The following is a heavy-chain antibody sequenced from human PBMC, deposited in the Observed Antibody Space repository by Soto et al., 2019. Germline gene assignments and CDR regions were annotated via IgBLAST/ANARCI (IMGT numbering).Heavy chain of an antibody. CDR1: GGTFSSYT. CDR2: IIPILGIA. J-gene: IGHJ5*02. D-gene: IGHD2-2*01. V-gene: IGHV1-69*04. CDR3: ARDRCSSTSCYFYMFDP. Sequence: GASVKVSCKASGGTFSSYTICWVRQAPGQGLEWMGRIIPILGIANYAQKFQGRVTITADKSTSTAYMELSSLRSEDTAVYYCARDRCSSTSCYFYMFDPWGQGTLVTVSS.